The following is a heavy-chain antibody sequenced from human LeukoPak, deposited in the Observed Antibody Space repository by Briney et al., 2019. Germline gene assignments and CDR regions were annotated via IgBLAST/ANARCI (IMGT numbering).Heavy chain of an antibody. CDR1: GFTFSSYG. CDR2: IWYDGSNK. D-gene: IGHD3-22*01. J-gene: IGHJ4*02. V-gene: IGHV3-33*01. CDR3: ARDPVDYYDSSGYYLDY. Sequence: PGGSLSLSCAASGFTFSSYGMHWVRQAPGKGLEWVAVIWYDGSNKYYADSVKGRFTISRDNSKNTLYLQMNSLRAEDTAVYYCARDPVDYYDSSGYYLDYWGQGTLVTVSS.